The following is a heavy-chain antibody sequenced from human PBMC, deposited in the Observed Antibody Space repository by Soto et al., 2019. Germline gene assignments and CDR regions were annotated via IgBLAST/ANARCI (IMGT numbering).Heavy chain of an antibody. V-gene: IGHV3-23*01. CDR1: GLTFSTYA. CDR3: ARDPVPSGYNWFDP. CDR2: ISGSGGST. J-gene: IGHJ5*02. Sequence: EVPLLESGGGLVQPGGSLRLSCAASGLTFSTYAMSWVRQAPGKGLEWVSAISGSGGSTYYADSVKGRFTISRDNSKITVYLQMNSLRAEDTAVYYCARDPVPSGYNWFDPWGQGALVTVSS.